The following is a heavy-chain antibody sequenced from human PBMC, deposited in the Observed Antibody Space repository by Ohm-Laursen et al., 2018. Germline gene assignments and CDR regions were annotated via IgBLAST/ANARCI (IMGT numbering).Heavy chain of an antibody. J-gene: IGHJ4*02. CDR1: GFTFSSYE. Sequence: SLRLSCAASGFTFSSYEINWVRQAPGRGLEWVSYISSSGGSIYYADSVKGRFTISRDNAKNSLYLQMNSLRAEDTAVYYCAKSAPYCGGDCQNGYWGQGTLVTVSS. D-gene: IGHD2-21*02. CDR2: ISSSGGSI. CDR3: AKSAPYCGGDCQNGY. V-gene: IGHV3-48*03.